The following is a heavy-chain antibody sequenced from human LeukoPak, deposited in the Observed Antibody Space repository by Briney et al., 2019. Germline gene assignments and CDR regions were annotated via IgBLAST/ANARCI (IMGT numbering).Heavy chain of an antibody. V-gene: IGHV3-23*01. D-gene: IGHD3-3*01. J-gene: IGHJ5*02. CDR1: EFTFSSYA. CDR3: AKEFRYDFWSGYYTANWFDP. CDR2: ISGSGGST. Sequence: PGGSLRLSCAASEFTFSSYAMTWVRQAPGKGLEWVSTISGSGGSTYYADSVKGRFTISRDNSKNTLYLQMNSLRAEDTAVYYCAKEFRYDFWSGYYTANWFDPWGQGTLVTVSS.